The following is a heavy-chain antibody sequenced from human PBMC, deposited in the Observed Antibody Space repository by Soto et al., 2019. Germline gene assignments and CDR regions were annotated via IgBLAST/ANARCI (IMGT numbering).Heavy chain of an antibody. J-gene: IGHJ6*03. V-gene: IGHV4-59*01. CDR2: IYYSGST. Sequence: SSYYWSWIRQPPGKGLEWIGYIYYSGSTNYNPSLKSRVTISVDTSKNQFSLKLSSVTAADTAVYYCARYCSGGSCNRYYYYYMDVWGKGTTVTVSS. CDR1: SSYY. D-gene: IGHD2-15*01. CDR3: ARYCSGGSCNRYYYYYMDV.